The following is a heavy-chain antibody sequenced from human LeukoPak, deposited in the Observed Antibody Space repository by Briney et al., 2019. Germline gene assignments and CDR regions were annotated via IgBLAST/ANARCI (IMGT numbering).Heavy chain of an antibody. V-gene: IGHV3-30*18. CDR1: GFTFSSYG. Sequence: PGGSLRPSCAASGFTFSSYGMHWVRQAPGKGLEWVAVISYDGSNKYYADSVKGRFTISRDNSKNTLYLQMNSLRAEDTAVYYCAKSYYYDSSGYSDYWGQGTLVTVSS. CDR2: ISYDGSNK. J-gene: IGHJ4*02. CDR3: AKSYYYDSSGYSDY. D-gene: IGHD3-22*01.